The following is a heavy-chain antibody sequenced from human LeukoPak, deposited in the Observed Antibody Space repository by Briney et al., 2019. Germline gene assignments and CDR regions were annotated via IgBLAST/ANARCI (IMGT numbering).Heavy chain of an antibody. CDR3: ARRTNDYDSSGLDY. Sequence: SETLSLTCTVSGGSINNYYWSWIRQPPGKGLEWIGYIYFSGSTNYNPSLRSRVTISLDTSKNQFSLKLSSVTAADTAVYYCARRTNDYDSSGLDYWGQGTLVTVSS. J-gene: IGHJ4*02. D-gene: IGHD3-22*01. V-gene: IGHV4-59*08. CDR2: IYFSGST. CDR1: GGSINNYY.